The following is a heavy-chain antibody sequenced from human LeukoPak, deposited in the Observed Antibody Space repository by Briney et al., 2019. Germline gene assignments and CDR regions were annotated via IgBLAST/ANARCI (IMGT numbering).Heavy chain of an antibody. D-gene: IGHD6-13*01. J-gene: IGHJ4*02. V-gene: IGHV3-23*01. CDR1: GFTFNTYT. Sequence: GSLRLSCAASGFTFNTYTMNWVRQAPGKGLEWVSAISGSGGSTYYADSVKGRFTISRDNSKNTLYLQMNSLRAEDTAVYYCARVIAAAGTRYFDYWGQGTLVTVSS. CDR3: ARVIAAAGTRYFDY. CDR2: ISGSGGST.